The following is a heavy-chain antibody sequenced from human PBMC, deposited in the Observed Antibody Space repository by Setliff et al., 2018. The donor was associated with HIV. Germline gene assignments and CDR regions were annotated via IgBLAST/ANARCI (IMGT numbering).Heavy chain of an antibody. CDR2: IYYSGTT. Sequence: SETLSLTCTVSGASINSDDYYWGWVRHHPGRGLEWIGYIYYSGTTYFNASLKGRLTISRDNAKNSLFLQLRSLIAEDTAFYYCARAGRPFRGATTRVTYDYWGQGTLVTVSS. J-gene: IGHJ4*02. CDR3: ARAGRPFRGATTRVTYDY. CDR1: GASINSDDYY. V-gene: IGHV4-31*03. D-gene: IGHD4-17*01.